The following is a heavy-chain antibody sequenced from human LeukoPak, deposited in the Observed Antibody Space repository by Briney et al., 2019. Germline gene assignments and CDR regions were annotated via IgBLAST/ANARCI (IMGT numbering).Heavy chain of an antibody. CDR1: GFTVSSNY. J-gene: IGHJ4*02. CDR2: ISAGSVNT. V-gene: IGHV3-21*01. Sequence: PGGSLRLSCAASGFTVSSNYMSWVRLASGKGLEWVSSISAGSVNTLYADSVKGRFTISRDNAKNSLYLQMNSLRAEDTAVYYCAREAGEFDYWGQGTLVTVSS. D-gene: IGHD7-27*01. CDR3: AREAGEFDY.